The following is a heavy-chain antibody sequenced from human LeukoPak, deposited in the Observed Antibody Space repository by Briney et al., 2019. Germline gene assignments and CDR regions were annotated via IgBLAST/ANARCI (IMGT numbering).Heavy chain of an antibody. J-gene: IGHJ3*02. CDR3: ARRPFMRGYYYDSSGYYDAFDI. D-gene: IGHD3-22*01. CDR1: GGSISSYY. V-gene: IGHV4-59*12. CDR2: IYYSGST. Sequence: PSETLSLTCTVSGGSISSYYWNWIRQPPGKGLEWIGYIYYSGSTNYNPSLKSRVTISLDTSKNQFSLKLSSVTAADTAVYYCARRPFMRGYYYDSSGYYDAFDIWGQGTMVTVSS.